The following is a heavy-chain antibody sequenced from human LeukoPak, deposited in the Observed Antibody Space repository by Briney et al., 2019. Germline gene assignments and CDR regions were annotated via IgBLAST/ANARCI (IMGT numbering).Heavy chain of an antibody. Sequence: GGSLRLSCAASGFTFSDYYMSWIRQAPGKGLEWVSYISSSGSTIYYADSVKGRFTISRDNAKNSLYLQMNSLRAEDTAVYYCAREVGSGITMIVDDAFDIWGQGTMVTVSS. CDR3: AREVGSGITMIVDDAFDI. V-gene: IGHV3-11*01. D-gene: IGHD3-22*01. CDR1: GFTFSDYY. CDR2: ISSSGSTI. J-gene: IGHJ3*02.